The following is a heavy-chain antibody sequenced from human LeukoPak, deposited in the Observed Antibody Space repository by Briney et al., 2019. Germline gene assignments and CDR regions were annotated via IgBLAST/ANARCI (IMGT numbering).Heavy chain of an antibody. J-gene: IGHJ4*02. CDR1: GFTFSSYS. Sequence: GGSLRLSCAASGFTFSSYSMNWVRQAPGKGLEWVSYISSSSSTIYYADSVKGRFTISRDNAKNSLYLQMNSLRAEDTAVYYCASARGGRSGAYYFDYWGQGTLVTVSS. CDR3: ASARGGRSGAYYFDY. V-gene: IGHV3-48*04. D-gene: IGHD3-3*01. CDR2: ISSSSSTI.